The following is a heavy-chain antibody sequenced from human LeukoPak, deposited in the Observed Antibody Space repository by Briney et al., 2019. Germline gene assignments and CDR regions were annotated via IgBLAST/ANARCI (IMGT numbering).Heavy chain of an antibody. CDR3: AREGEIVNTGYFEY. J-gene: IGHJ4*02. CDR2: ISFDGNKK. V-gene: IGHV3-30-3*01. Sequence: AGGSLRLSCEASGFTFSSYAMYWVRQAPGKGLEWVAVISFDGNKKVYADSVKGRFTISRDDPKNTVYLQMNNQRVEDTAVYYCAREGEIVNTGYFEYWGQGTLVTASS. D-gene: IGHD1-1*01. CDR1: GFTFSSYA.